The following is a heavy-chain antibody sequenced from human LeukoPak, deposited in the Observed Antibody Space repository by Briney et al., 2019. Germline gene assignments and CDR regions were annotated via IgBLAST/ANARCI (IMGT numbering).Heavy chain of an antibody. CDR2: IIPILDTS. V-gene: IGHV1-69*08. Sequence: GSSVKVSCKASGGTFSSYSISWVRQAPGQGLEWMGKIIPILDTSNYAQKFRGTVRISADKSTSTAYMELRSLRSEDTAVYYCARESAPYGSGSYYGAFDIWGQGTMVTVSS. CDR3: ARESAPYGSGSYYGAFDI. J-gene: IGHJ3*02. CDR1: GGTFSSYS. D-gene: IGHD3-10*01.